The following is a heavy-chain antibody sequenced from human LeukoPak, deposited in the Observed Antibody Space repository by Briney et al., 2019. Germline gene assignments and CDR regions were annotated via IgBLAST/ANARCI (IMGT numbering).Heavy chain of an antibody. Sequence: PSETLSLTCTVSGYSISSGYYWGWIRQPPGKGLEWIGSIYHSGSTYYNPSLKSRVTISVDTSKNQFSLKLSSVTAADTAMYYCARVSRGNSVGGDYWGQGTLVTVSS. CDR1: GYSISSGYY. CDR3: ARVSRGNSVGGDY. CDR2: IYHSGST. V-gene: IGHV4-38-2*02. J-gene: IGHJ4*02. D-gene: IGHD4-23*01.